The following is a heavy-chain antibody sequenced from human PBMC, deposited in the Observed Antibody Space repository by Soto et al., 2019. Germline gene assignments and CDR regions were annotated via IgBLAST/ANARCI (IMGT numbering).Heavy chain of an antibody. D-gene: IGHD3-16*01. CDR1: GGSISSGGYY. J-gene: IGHJ6*02. CDR2: IYYRGST. V-gene: IGHV4-31*03. Sequence: QVQLQESGPGLVKPSQTLSLTCTVSGGSISSGGYYWSWIRQHPGKGLEWIGYIYYRGSTYYNPSVKSRVTIAVDTSKNQVSLKLSSVTAADTAVYYCARFTFTTTDYYGMDVWGQGTTVTVSS. CDR3: ARFTFTTTDYYGMDV.